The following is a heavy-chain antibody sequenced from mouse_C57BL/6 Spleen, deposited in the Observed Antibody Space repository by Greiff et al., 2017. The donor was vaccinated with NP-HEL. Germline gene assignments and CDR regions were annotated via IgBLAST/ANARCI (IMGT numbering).Heavy chain of an antibody. D-gene: IGHD2-4*01. CDR1: GYTFTSYW. CDR2: IDPSDSET. J-gene: IGHJ3*01. Sequence: QVQLQQPGAELVRPGSSVKLSCKASGYTFTSYWMHWVKQRPIQGLEWIGNIDPSDSETHYNQKFKDKATLTVDKSSSTAYMQLSSLTSEDSAVYYCARGGAYDYDVEGFAYWGQGTLVTVSA. V-gene: IGHV1-52*01. CDR3: ARGGAYDYDVEGFAY.